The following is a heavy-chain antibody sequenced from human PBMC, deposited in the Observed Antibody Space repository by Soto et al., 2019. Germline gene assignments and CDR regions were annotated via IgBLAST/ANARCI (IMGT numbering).Heavy chain of an antibody. J-gene: IGHJ4*02. CDR2: ISYDGSNK. V-gene: IGHV3-30*18. CDR3: AKSSGDGDRSYFDY. Sequence: ESGGGVVQPGRSLRLSCAASGFTFSSYGMHWVRQAPGKGLEWVAVISYDGSNKYYADSVKGRFTISRDNSKNTLYLQMNSLRAEDTAVYYCAKSSGDGDRSYFDYWGQGTLVTVSS. D-gene: IGHD3-10*01. CDR1: GFTFSSYG.